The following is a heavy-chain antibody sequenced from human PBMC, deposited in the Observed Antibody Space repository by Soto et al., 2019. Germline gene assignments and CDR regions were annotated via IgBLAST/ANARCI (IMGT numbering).Heavy chain of an antibody. V-gene: IGHV3-7*01. J-gene: IGHJ4*02. Sequence: EAQLVDSGGALVQPGGSLRLSCAASGFSFSDYGMTWVRQAPGKGLEWVAHIKRDGGKIYYVDSVKGRFTISRDNAKRSLYLQMNSLRAEDTAVYYCARDFYGGYTYGPGDYWGQGALVAVSS. CDR3: ARDFYGGYTYGPGDY. CDR1: GFSFSDYG. D-gene: IGHD5-18*01. CDR2: IKRDGGKI.